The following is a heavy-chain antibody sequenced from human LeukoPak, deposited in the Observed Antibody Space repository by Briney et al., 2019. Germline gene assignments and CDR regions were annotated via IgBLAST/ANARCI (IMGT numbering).Heavy chain of an antibody. CDR3: ASDHNYYYGSGTYYNWFDS. CDR1: GYTFTSYG. J-gene: IGHJ5*01. CDR2: ISAYNGNT. D-gene: IGHD3-10*01. V-gene: IGHV1-18*01. Sequence: ASVKVSCKASGYTFTSYGISWVRQAPGQGLEWMGWISAYNGNTNYAQRLQGRVTMTTDTSTSTAYMELRSLRSDDTAVYYCASDHNYYYGSGTYYNWFDSWGQGTLVTVSS.